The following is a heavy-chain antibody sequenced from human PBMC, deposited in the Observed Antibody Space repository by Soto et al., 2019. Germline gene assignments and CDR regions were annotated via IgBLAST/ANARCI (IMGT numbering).Heavy chain of an antibody. D-gene: IGHD6-19*01. CDR3: ARLGGDSSGWIFLDY. V-gene: IGHV5-10-1*01. Sequence: EVQLVQSGAEVKKPGESLRISCKGSGYSFTSYWISWVRQMPGKGLEWMGRIDPSDSYTNYSPSFQGHVTISADKSIXTAYLQWSSLKASDTAMYYCARLGGDSSGWIFLDYWGQGTLVTVSS. CDR1: GYSFTSYW. CDR2: IDPSDSYT. J-gene: IGHJ4*02.